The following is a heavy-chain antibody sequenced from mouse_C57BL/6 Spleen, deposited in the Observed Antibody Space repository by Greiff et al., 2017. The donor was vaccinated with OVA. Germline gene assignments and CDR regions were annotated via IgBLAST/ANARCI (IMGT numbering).Heavy chain of an antibody. D-gene: IGHD1-1*01. CDR3: TRFTAVVATYFDY. Sequence: QVQLKESGAELVRPGASVTLSCKASGYTFTDYEMHWVKQTPVHGLEWIGAIDPETGGTAYNQKFKGKAILTADKSSSTAYMELRSLTSEDSAVYYCTRFTAVVATYFDYWGQGTTLTVSS. CDR2: IDPETGGT. CDR1: GYTFTDYE. J-gene: IGHJ2*01. V-gene: IGHV1-15*01.